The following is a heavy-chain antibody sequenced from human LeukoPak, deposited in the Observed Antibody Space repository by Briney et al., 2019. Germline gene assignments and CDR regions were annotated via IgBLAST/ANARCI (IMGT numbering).Heavy chain of an antibody. D-gene: IGHD3-10*01. CDR2: ISPSGGIT. V-gene: IGHV3-21*01. CDR3: ARGEYGSGSYHIDY. J-gene: IGHJ4*02. CDR1: GFTFSSHG. Sequence: PGGSLRLSCAASGFTFSSHGMNWVRQAPGKGLEWVSGISPSGGITYYADSVKGRFTISRDNAKNSLYLQMNSLRAEDTAVYYCARGEYGSGSYHIDYWGQGTLVTVSS.